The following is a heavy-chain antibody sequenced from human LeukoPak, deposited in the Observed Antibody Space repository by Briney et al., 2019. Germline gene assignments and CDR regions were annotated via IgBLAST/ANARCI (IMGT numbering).Heavy chain of an antibody. J-gene: IGHJ6*03. V-gene: IGHV4-39*07. CDR1: GGSISGSCYY. D-gene: IGHD3-10*01. Sequence: SETLSLTCTVSGGSISGSCYYWGWLPQPPGKGLEWIGSHYYSGNPYHNPPLKSRVTISVDTHKNQLSLTLSSVTPADTAVYYCARDPPANTELLWFGESTYYMDVWGKGTTVTVSS. CDR3: ARDPPANTELLWFGESTYYMDV. CDR2: HYYSGNP.